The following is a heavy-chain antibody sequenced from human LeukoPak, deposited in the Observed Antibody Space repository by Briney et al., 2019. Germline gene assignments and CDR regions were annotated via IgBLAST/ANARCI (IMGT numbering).Heavy chain of an antibody. Sequence: GASVKVSCKASGYTCTSYGISWVRQAPGQGLEWMGWISAYNGNTNYAQKLQGRVTMTTDTSTSTAYMELRSLRSDDTAVYYCARVGRYTALVSPEPLDVWGKGTTVTVSS. J-gene: IGHJ6*04. V-gene: IGHV1-18*01. CDR3: ARVGRYTALVSPEPLDV. CDR1: GYTCTSYG. D-gene: IGHD1-1*01. CDR2: ISAYNGNT.